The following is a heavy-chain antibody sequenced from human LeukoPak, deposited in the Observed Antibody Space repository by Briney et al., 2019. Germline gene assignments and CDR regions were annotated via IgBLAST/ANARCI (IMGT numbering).Heavy chain of an antibody. CDR2: INAGNGNT. CDR3: ARTLAGYYDSSGPLDY. Sequence: GASVKVSCKASGYTFTSYAMHWVRQAPGQRLEWMGWINAGNGNTKYSQKFQGRVTIARDISASTAYMELSSLRSEDTAVYYCARTLAGYYDSSGPLDYWGQGTLVTVSS. CDR1: GYTFTSYA. V-gene: IGHV1-3*01. D-gene: IGHD3-22*01. J-gene: IGHJ4*02.